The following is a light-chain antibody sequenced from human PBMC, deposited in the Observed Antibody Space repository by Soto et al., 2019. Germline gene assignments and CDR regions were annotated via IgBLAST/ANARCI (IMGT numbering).Light chain of an antibody. V-gene: IGKV1-33*01. J-gene: IGKJ1*01. Sequence: DIQITQSPSSLSASVDDRVAITCRASQDISNFLNWYQQTPGKAPKLLTYDASDLETGVPSRFSGSGSGTDFTFTISNVQPEDTATYYCQQYDSLPFTFGQGSMVDIK. CDR3: QQYDSLPFT. CDR1: QDISNF. CDR2: DAS.